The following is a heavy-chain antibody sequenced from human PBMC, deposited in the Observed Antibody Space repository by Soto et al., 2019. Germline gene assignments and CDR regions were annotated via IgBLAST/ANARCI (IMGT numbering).Heavy chain of an antibody. CDR3: ARVSGSYYYGMDV. CDR1: GGSISSSNW. CDR2: IYHSGST. J-gene: IGHJ6*02. Sequence: QVQLQESGPGLVKPSGTLSLTCAVSGGSISSSNWWSWVRQPPGKGLEWIGEIYHSGSTNYNPSLKSRVTLSLDXXKNQFSLKLSSVTAADTAVYYCARVSGSYYYGMDVWGQGTTVTVSS. D-gene: IGHD1-26*01. V-gene: IGHV4-4*02.